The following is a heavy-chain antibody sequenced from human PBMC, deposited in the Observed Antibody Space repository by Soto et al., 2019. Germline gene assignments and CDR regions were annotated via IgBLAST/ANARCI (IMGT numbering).Heavy chain of an antibody. CDR2: IIPILGIA. V-gene: IGHV1-69*08. Sequence: QVQLVQSGAEVKKPGSSVKVSCKASGGTFSSYTIRWVRQAPGQGLEWMGRIIPILGIANYAQKFQGRVTITADKSTSTAYMELSSLRSEDTAVYYCARDQEEQLGQRVYFDYWGQGTLVTVSS. CDR3: ARDQEEQLGQRVYFDY. D-gene: IGHD6-6*01. J-gene: IGHJ4*02. CDR1: GGTFSSYT.